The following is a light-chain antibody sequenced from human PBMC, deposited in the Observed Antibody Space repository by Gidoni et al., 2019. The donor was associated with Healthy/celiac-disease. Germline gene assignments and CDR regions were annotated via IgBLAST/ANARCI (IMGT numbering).Light chain of an antibody. V-gene: IGLV3-1*01. J-gene: IGLJ2*01. Sequence: YELTPPPSVSVSPGQTASITCSGDKVGDKYACWYQQKPGQSPVLVIYQDSKRPSGIPERFSGSNSGNTATLTISGTQAMDEADYYCQAWDSSTAAVVFGGGTKLTVL. CDR1: KVGDKY. CDR3: QAWDSSTAAVV. CDR2: QDS.